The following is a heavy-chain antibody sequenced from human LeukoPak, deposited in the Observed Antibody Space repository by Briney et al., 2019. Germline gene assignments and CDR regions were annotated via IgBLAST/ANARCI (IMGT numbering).Heavy chain of an antibody. CDR3: ARVTMVGGLLSRLYRIDWCDP. CDR1: GYTFTSYG. V-gene: IGHV1-18*01. Sequence: ASVKVSCKASGYTFTSYGISWVRQAPGQGLEWMGWISAYNGNTNYAQKLQGRVTMTTDTSTSTAYMELRSLRSDDTAVYYCARVTMVGGLLSRLYRIDWCDPWGQGTLVTVSS. D-gene: IGHD3-10*01. J-gene: IGHJ5*02. CDR2: ISAYNGNT.